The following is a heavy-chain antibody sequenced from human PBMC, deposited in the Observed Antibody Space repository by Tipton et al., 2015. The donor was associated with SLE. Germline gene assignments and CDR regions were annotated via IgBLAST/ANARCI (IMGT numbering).Heavy chain of an antibody. Sequence: QLVQSGGGVVQPGRSLRLSCAASGFTFSSYGMHWVRQAPGKGLEWVAVIWYDGSNKYYADSVKGRFTISRDNSKNTLYLQMNSLRAEDTAVYYCARDPVGGVNAFDIWGQGTMVTVSS. J-gene: IGHJ3*02. CDR1: GFTFSSYG. V-gene: IGHV3-33*01. CDR2: IWYDGSNK. D-gene: IGHD3-16*01. CDR3: ARDPVGGVNAFDI.